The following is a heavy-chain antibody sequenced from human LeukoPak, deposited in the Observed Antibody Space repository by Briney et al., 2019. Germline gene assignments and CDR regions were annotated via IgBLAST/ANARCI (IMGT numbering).Heavy chain of an antibody. CDR3: ARRTTVTNFDY. CDR1: GGSISSSSYY. V-gene: IGHV4-39*01. D-gene: IGHD4-17*01. CDR2: IYYSGST. J-gene: IGHJ4*02. Sequence: SETLSLTCTVSGGSISSSSYYWGWVRQPPGKGLEWIGSIYYSGSTYYNPSLKSRVTISVDTSKNQFSLKLSSVTAADTAVYYCARRTTVTNFDYWGQGTLVTVSS.